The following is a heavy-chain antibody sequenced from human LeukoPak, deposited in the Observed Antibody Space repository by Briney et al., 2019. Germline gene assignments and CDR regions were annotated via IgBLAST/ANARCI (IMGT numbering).Heavy chain of an antibody. J-gene: IGHJ6*02. CDR2: ISSSGSTI. V-gene: IGHV3-11*01. D-gene: IGHD6-19*01. CDR1: GFTFSDYY. Sequence: GGSLRLSCAASGFTFSDYYMSWIRQAPGKGLEWVSYISSSGSTIYYADSVKGRFTISRDNAKNSLYLQMNSLRAEDTAVYYCARDRSSGWSYGMDVWGQGATVTVSS. CDR3: ARDRSSGWSYGMDV.